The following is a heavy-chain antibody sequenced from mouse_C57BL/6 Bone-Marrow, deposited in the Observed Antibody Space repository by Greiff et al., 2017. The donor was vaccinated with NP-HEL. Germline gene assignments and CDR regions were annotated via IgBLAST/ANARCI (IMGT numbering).Heavy chain of an antibody. J-gene: IGHJ3*01. CDR3: ATDGYYRTWFAY. Sequence: VQLQQPGAELVMPGASVKLSCKASGYTFTSYWMHWVKQRPGQGLEWIGENDPSDSYTNYNQKFKGKSTLTVDKSSSTAYMRLSSLTSEDSAVYYCATDGYYRTWFAYWGQGTLVTVSA. CDR2: NDPSDSYT. D-gene: IGHD2-3*01. V-gene: IGHV1-69*01. CDR1: GYTFTSYW.